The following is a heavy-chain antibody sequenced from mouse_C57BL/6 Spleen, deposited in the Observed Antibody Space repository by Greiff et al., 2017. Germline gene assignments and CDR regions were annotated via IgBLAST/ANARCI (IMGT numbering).Heavy chain of an antibody. CDR2: INPSNGGT. CDR3: ARAYDGYFHWYFDV. J-gene: IGHJ1*03. V-gene: IGHV1-53*01. Sequence: QVQLQQPGTELVKPGASVKLSCKASGYTFTSYWMHWVKQRPGQGLEWIGNINPSNGGTNYNEQFKSKAPLTVDKSSSTADMQLSSLTSEEFAVYYCARAYDGYFHWYFDVWGTGTTVTVSS. D-gene: IGHD2-3*01. CDR1: GYTFTSYW.